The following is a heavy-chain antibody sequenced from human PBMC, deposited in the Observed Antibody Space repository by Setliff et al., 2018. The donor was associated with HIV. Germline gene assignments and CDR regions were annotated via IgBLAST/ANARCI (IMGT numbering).Heavy chain of an antibody. D-gene: IGHD5-12*01. CDR2: IRVNGRHT. J-gene: IGHJ1*01. Sequence: GASVKVSCKPSGYRFSLYGIAWVRQAPGQGLEWMGWIRVNGRHTKYVEKYQDRVTMTTDTSTGTVYMELRSLRSDDTAVYYCTRGNPAERYEFWGPGTLVTVS. CDR1: GYRFSLYG. CDR3: TRGNPAERYEF. V-gene: IGHV1-18*01.